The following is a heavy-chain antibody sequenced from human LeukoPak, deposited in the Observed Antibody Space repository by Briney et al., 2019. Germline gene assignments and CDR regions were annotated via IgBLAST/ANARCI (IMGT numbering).Heavy chain of an antibody. Sequence: SETLSLTCAVYGGSFSGYYWSWIRQPPGKGLKWIGEINHSGSANYNPSLKSRVTISVDTSKNQFSLKLSSVTAADTAVYYCARVEQLDRPNWFDPWGQGTLVTVSS. J-gene: IGHJ5*02. CDR1: GGSFSGYY. CDR2: INHSGSA. V-gene: IGHV4-34*01. D-gene: IGHD6-13*01. CDR3: ARVEQLDRPNWFDP.